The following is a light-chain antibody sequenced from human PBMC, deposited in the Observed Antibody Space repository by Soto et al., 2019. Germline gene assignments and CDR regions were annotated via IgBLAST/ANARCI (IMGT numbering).Light chain of an antibody. J-gene: IGKJ3*01. CDR2: KAS. CDR3: QQYNSYLFT. CDR1: QSISSW. Sequence: DIQMTQSPSTLSASVGDRVTITCRASQSISSWLAWYQQKPGKAPKVLIYKASSLESGVPSRFSGSGSGTEFPLTISSLQPDDFATYYCQQYNSYLFTFGPGTKVDIK. V-gene: IGKV1-5*03.